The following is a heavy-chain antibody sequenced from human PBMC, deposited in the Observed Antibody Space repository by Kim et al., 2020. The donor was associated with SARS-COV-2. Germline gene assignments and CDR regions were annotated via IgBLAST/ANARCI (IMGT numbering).Heavy chain of an antibody. J-gene: IGHJ6*02. D-gene: IGHD4-17*01. V-gene: IGHV3-7*01. Sequence: VDSGKGRFTISRDNDKNSLYLQMNSLRAEDTAVYYCARYGFKPYYYYGMDVWGQGTTVTVSS. CDR3: ARYGFKPYYYYGMDV.